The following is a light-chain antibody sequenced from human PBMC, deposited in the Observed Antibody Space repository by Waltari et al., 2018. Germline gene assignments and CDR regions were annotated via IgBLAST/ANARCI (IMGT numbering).Light chain of an antibody. CDR3: AAWDDSPNAVV. J-gene: IGLJ2*01. V-gene: IGLV1-44*01. Sequence: QSVLTQPPSASGTPGQRVTISCSGSSSNIGSTSVNWYQQLPGTAPKLLIFSNHQRPPGGPDRFSGSQSGTSASLAISGLQAEDEADYSCAAWDDSPNAVVFGGGTKVTVL. CDR1: SSNIGSTS. CDR2: SNH.